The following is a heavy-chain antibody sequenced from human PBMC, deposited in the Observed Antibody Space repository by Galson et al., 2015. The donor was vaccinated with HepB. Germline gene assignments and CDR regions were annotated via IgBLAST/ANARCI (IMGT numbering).Heavy chain of an antibody. CDR2: ISSGGSTI. CDR1: GFTFSDYY. D-gene: IGHD1-1*01. J-gene: IGHJ3*02. Sequence: SLRLSCAASGFTFSDYYMSWIRQAPGKGLGWLSCISSGGSTIYYADSVKGRFTISRDNAKNSLYLQMNSLRAEDTAVYYCASAGYSDAFDIWGQGTMVTVSS. CDR3: ASAGYSDAFDI. V-gene: IGHV3-11*01.